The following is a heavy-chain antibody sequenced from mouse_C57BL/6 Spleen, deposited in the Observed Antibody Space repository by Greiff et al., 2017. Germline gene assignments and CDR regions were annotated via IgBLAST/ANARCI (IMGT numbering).Heavy chain of an antibody. Sequence: VQLQQPGAELVMPGASVTLSCKASGYTFTSYWMHWVKQRPGQGLEWIGEIDPSDSYTNYNQKLKGKSTWTVDKSSSTAYMQLSSLTSEDSAVYYCASLLDARDYWGQGTSVTVSS. D-gene: IGHD1-1*01. CDR1: GYTFTSYW. CDR2: IDPSDSYT. CDR3: ASLLDARDY. V-gene: IGHV1-69*01. J-gene: IGHJ4*01.